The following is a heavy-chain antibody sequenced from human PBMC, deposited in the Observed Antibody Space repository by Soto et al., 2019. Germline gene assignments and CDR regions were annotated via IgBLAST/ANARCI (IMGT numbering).Heavy chain of an antibody. CDR2: IYDSGST. Sequence: PSETLSLTYTVSGGNISNYYCSWIRQHPRKGLEWIGYIYDSGSTNYNPSLKSRVTISVDTSKNQFSLKLSSVTAADTAVYYCAARPGYCSGGSCRSEVDYWGQGTLVTVSS. V-gene: IGHV4-59*12. D-gene: IGHD2-15*01. CDR1: GGNISNYY. J-gene: IGHJ4*02. CDR3: AARPGYCSGGSCRSEVDY.